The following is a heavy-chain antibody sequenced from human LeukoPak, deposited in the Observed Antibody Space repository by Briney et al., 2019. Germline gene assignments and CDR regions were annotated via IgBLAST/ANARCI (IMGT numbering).Heavy chain of an antibody. CDR3: ATRYSSGWPTLDC. CDR1: GFTVSSNY. Sequence: PGGSLRLSSAASGFTVSSNYMSWVRQAPGKGLEWVSVIYSGGSTDYADSVKGRFTISRDNSKNTLFLQMNSLRAEDTAVYYCATRYSSGWPTLDCWGQGTLVTISS. CDR2: IYSGGST. D-gene: IGHD6-19*01. V-gene: IGHV3-53*01. J-gene: IGHJ4*02.